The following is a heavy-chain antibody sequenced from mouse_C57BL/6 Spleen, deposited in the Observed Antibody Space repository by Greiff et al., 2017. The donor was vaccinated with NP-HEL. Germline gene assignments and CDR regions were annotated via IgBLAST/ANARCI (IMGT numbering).Heavy chain of an antibody. CDR3: AAYYSNYGYFDV. J-gene: IGHJ1*03. D-gene: IGHD2-5*01. CDR2: ISSGSSTI. CDR1: GFTFSDYG. Sequence: EVHLVESGGGLVKPGGSLKLSCAASGFTFSDYGMHWVRQAPEKGLEWVAYISSGSSTIYYADTVKGRFTISRDNAKNTLFLQMTSLRSEDTAMYYCAAYYSNYGYFDVWGTGTTVTVSS. V-gene: IGHV5-17*01.